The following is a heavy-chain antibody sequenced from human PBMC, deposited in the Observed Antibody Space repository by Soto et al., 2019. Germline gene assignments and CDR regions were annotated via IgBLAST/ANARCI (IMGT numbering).Heavy chain of an antibody. CDR3: ARSPPMVRGVPGSY. V-gene: IGHV4-34*01. CDR1: GGSFSGYY. J-gene: IGHJ4*02. D-gene: IGHD3-10*01. Sequence: PSETLSLTCAVYGGSFSGYYWSWIRQPPGKGLEWIGEINHSGSTNYNPSLKSRVTISVDTSKNQFSLKLSSVTAADTAVYYCARSPPMVRGVPGSYWGQGTLVTVSS. CDR2: INHSGST.